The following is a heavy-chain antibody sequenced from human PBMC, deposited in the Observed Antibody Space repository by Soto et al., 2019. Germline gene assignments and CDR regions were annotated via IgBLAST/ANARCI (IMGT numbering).Heavy chain of an antibody. Sequence: PSETLSLTCTVSGGSISSGDYYWSWIRQPPGKGLEWIGYIYYSGSTYYNPSLKSRVTISVDTSKNQFSLKLSSVTAADTAVYYCARGHGLHRYYGMDVWGQGTTVTV. J-gene: IGHJ6*02. CDR3: ARGHGLHRYYGMDV. D-gene: IGHD4-4*01. V-gene: IGHV4-30-4*01. CDR1: GGSISSGDYY. CDR2: IYYSGST.